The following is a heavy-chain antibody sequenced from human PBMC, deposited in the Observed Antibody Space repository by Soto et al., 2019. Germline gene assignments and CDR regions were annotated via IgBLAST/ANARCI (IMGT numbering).Heavy chain of an antibody. CDR3: ARIGYSSSCFDY. V-gene: IGHV3-7*01. Sequence: GGSLRLSCAASGFTFNNYWMSWVRQAPGKGLEWVANLKEDGSVNYYMDSVKGRFTISRDNAKNSLYLQINSLRVEDTAVYYCARIGYSSSCFDYWGQGTLVTVSS. D-gene: IGHD6-13*01. J-gene: IGHJ4*02. CDR1: GFTFNNYW. CDR2: LKEDGSVN.